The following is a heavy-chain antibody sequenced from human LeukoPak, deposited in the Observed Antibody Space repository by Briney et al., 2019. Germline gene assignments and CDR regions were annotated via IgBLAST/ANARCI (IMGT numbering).Heavy chain of an antibody. V-gene: IGHV1-18*01. CDR2: ISVYNGNT. D-gene: IGHD4-17*01. CDR1: GYTFTSYG. J-gene: IGHJ4*02. Sequence: ASVKVSCKASGYTFTSYGISWVRQAPGQGPDWMGWISVYNGNTNYVQKYQGRVTMTTDTSTSTAYMELRSLRSDDTAVYYCAGVRPSYGDYVGYFDYWGQGTLVTVSS. CDR3: AGVRPSYGDYVGYFDY.